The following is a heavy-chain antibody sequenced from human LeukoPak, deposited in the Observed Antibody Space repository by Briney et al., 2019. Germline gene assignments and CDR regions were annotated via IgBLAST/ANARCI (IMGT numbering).Heavy chain of an antibody. Sequence: GGSLRLSCVASGFTFSSHWMTWVRQAPGRGLEWVANIKQDGREKNYVDSVKGRFTISRDDAKNSLYLQMSSLRAEDTAVYYCAREGQESGGKDYWGQGTRVTVSS. CDR3: AREGQESGGKDY. D-gene: IGHD4-23*01. CDR1: GFTFSSHW. CDR2: IKQDGREK. J-gene: IGHJ4*02. V-gene: IGHV3-7*05.